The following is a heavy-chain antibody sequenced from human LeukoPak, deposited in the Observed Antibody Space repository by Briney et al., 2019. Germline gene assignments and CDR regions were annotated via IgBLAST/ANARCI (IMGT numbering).Heavy chain of an antibody. CDR2: IIPIFGTA. Sequence: SVKVSCKASGDTFSSYSISWVRQAPGQGLEWMGGIIPIFGTANYAQKFQGRVTITGDKSTSTAYRELSSLRSEDTAVYYCAREPLSVSLWLGELHYWGQGTLVTVSS. D-gene: IGHD3-10*01. J-gene: IGHJ4*02. V-gene: IGHV1-69*06. CDR1: GDTFSSYS. CDR3: AREPLSVSLWLGELHY.